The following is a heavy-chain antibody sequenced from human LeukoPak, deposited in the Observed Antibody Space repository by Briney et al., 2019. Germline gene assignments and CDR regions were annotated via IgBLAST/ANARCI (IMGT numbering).Heavy chain of an antibody. V-gene: IGHV3-30*02. D-gene: IGHD3-9*01. J-gene: IGHJ4*02. CDR3: AKDIAWVADILTGYYLDY. Sequence: GGTLRLSCAASGFTFSSYGMSWVRQAPGKGLEWVAFIRYDGSNKYYADSVKGRFTISRDNSKNTLYLQMNSLRAEDTAVYYCAKDIAWVADILTGYYLDYWGQGTLVTVSS. CDR1: GFTFSSYG. CDR2: IRYDGSNK.